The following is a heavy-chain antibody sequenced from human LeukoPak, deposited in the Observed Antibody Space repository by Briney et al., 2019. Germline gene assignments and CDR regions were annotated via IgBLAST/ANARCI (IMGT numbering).Heavy chain of an antibody. CDR2: ISSSSSYI. Sequence: GGSLRLSCAASGFTFSSYSMNWVRQAPGKGLEWVSSISSSSSYIYYADSVKGRFTISRDNAKNSLYLQMNSRRAEDTAVYYCARDLDLGVTRWLEPEFDYWGQGTLVTVSS. V-gene: IGHV3-21*01. D-gene: IGHD5-24*01. CDR3: ARDLDLGVTRWLEPEFDY. J-gene: IGHJ4*02. CDR1: GFTFSSYS.